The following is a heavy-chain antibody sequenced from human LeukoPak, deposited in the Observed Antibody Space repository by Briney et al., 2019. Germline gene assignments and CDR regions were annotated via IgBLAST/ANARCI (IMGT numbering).Heavy chain of an antibody. Sequence: GGSLRLSCAASGFTFSSYSMNWVRQAPGKGLEWVSSISSSSSYIYYADSVKGRFTISRDNAKNSLYLQMNSLRAEDTAVYYCARGTGEGIVVVPAAIPYYYYGMDVWGQGTTVTVSS. CDR2: ISSSSSYI. D-gene: IGHD2-2*01. V-gene: IGHV3-21*01. CDR1: GFTFSSYS. J-gene: IGHJ6*02. CDR3: ARGTGEGIVVVPAAIPYYYYGMDV.